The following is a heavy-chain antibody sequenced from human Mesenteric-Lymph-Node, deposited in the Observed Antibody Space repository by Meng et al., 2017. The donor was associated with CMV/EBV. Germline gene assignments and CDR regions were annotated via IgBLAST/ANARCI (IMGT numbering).Heavy chain of an antibody. CDR2: ITPILGIA. CDR3: ARGTRLRRHYYYYGMDV. J-gene: IGHJ6*02. Sequence: SVKVSCKASGGTFSSYTISWVRQAPGQGLEWMGRITPILGIANYAQKFQGRVTITRNTSISTAYMELSSLRSEDTAVYYCARGTRLRRHYYYYGMDVWGQGTTVTVSS. CDR1: GGTFSSYT. D-gene: IGHD5-12*01. V-gene: IGHV1-69*02.